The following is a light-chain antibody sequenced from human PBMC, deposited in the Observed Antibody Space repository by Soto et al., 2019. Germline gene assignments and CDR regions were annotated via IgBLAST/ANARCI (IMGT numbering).Light chain of an antibody. CDR2: EVT. CDR1: SSDVGAYKY. J-gene: IGLJ3*02. V-gene: IGLV2-8*01. CDR3: TSYVGNDIWV. Sequence: QSALTQPPSASGSPGQSVTISCTGTSSDVGAYKYVSWYQQYPGKAPKLMIYEVTKRPSGVPDRFSGSKSVNTASLTVSGLQAEDEADYYCTSYVGNDIWVFGGGTKLTV.